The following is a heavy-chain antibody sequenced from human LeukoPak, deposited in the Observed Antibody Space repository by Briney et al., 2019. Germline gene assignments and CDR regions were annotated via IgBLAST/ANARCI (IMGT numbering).Heavy chain of an antibody. CDR2: IRSKANSYAT. J-gene: IGHJ3*02. CDR3: IRQGPTYYYDSSGLRSAFDI. V-gene: IGHV3-73*01. Sequence: PGGSLRLSCAASGFTFSGSAMHWVRQASGSGLEWVGRIRSKANSYATAYAASVKGRFTISRDDSKNTAYLQMNSLKTEDTAVYYCIRQGPTYYYDSSGLRSAFDIWGQGTMVTVSS. D-gene: IGHD3-22*01. CDR1: GFTFSGSA.